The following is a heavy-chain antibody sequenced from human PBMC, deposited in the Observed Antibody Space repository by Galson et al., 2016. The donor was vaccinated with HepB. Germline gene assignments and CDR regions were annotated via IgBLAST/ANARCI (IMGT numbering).Heavy chain of an antibody. CDR3: AKDDLPYCRLGRLGLQH. Sequence: SVKVSCKGSGYPFSDYGINWVRQAPGHGLEWMGWISAYNGNTGYAQKFQGRVTMTTDTSTNTAHMDVRSLRSDDTAVYYCAKDDLPYCRLGRLGLQHWGQGTLVSFSS. CDR1: GYPFSDYG. CDR2: ISAYNGNT. J-gene: IGHJ1*01. V-gene: IGHV1-18*01. D-gene: IGHD2-15*01.